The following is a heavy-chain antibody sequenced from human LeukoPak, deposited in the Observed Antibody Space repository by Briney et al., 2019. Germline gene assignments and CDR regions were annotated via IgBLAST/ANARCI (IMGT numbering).Heavy chain of an antibody. CDR1: GFTFSSYA. J-gene: IGHJ6*02. CDR2: ISYDGSNK. Sequence: PGRSLRLSCAASGFTFSSYAMHWVRQAPGKGLEWVAVISYDGSNKYYADSVKGRFTISRDNSKNTLYLQTNSLRAEDTAVYYCARDWAGGYSYGPADYYYGMDVWGQGTTVTVSS. CDR3: ARDWAGGYSYGPADYYYGMDV. V-gene: IGHV3-30-3*01. D-gene: IGHD5-18*01.